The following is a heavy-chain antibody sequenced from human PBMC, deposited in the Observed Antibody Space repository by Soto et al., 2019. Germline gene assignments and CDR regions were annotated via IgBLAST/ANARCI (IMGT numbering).Heavy chain of an antibody. CDR3: ARGGWRAYYMDV. CDR1: GFSFSDYW. Sequence: EVQLVESGGGLIQPGGSLRLSCVASGFSFSDYWIHWVRQAPGKGLVWVARIKGDESTTNYADFVMGRFTISRDNAKNTVSLQMNRLRVDDTAVYYCARGGWRAYYMDVWGKGVTVSVSS. V-gene: IGHV3-74*01. J-gene: IGHJ6*03. D-gene: IGHD6-19*01. CDR2: IKGDESTT.